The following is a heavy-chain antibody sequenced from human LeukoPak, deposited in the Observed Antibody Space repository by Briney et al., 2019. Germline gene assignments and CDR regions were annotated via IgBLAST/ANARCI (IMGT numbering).Heavy chain of an antibody. CDR2: ITSSNDTI. V-gene: IGHV3-48*04. D-gene: IGHD2-15*01. CDR3: ARGVKSRFCSGDTCYGVDSYYYMDV. CDR1: GFTFIYYS. J-gene: IGHJ6*03. Sequence: PGGSLRLSCAASGFTFIYYSLNWVRPAPGKGLEWISYITSSNDTIYYADSVKGRFSISRDNAKNSLYLQMNSLRAEDTAVYYCARGVKSRFCSGDTCYGVDSYYYMDVWGKGTTVTVSS.